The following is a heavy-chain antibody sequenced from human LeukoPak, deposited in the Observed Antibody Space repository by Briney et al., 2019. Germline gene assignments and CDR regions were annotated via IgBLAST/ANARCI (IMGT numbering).Heavy chain of an antibody. J-gene: IGHJ5*02. Sequence: GGSLRLSCAASGFTFSDYYMSWIRQAPGKGLEWVSYISSSGSTIYYADSVKGRFTISRDNAKNSLYLQMNSLRAEDTAVYYCARDLAPEVAARPGWFDPWGQGTLVTFSS. V-gene: IGHV3-11*01. D-gene: IGHD6-6*01. CDR1: GFTFSDYY. CDR3: ARDLAPEVAARPGWFDP. CDR2: ISSSGSTI.